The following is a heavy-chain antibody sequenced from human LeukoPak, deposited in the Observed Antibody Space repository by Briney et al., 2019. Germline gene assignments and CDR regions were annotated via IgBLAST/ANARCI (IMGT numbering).Heavy chain of an antibody. V-gene: IGHV4-61*02. D-gene: IGHD2-2*01. CDR2: IYTSGST. Sequence: SQTLSLTCTVSGGSISSGSYYWSWIRQPAGKGLEWIGRIYTSGSTNYNPSLKSRVTISVGTSKNQFSLKLSSVTAADTAVYYCAREGRVVPAALWGRGTLVTVSS. J-gene: IGHJ4*02. CDR1: GGSISSGSYY. CDR3: AREGRVVPAAL.